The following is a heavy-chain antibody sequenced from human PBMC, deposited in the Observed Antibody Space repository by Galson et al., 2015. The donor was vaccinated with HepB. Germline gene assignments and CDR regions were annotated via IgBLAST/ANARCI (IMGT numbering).Heavy chain of an antibody. CDR3: ATAIATELILHSSSWYLFDY. V-gene: IGHV1-24*01. CDR2: FDPEDGET. Sequence: SVKVSCKVSGYTLTELSMHWVRQAPGKGLEWMGGFDPEDGETIYAQKFQGRVTMTEDTSTDTAYMELSSLRSEDTAVYYCATAIATELILHSSSWYLFDYWGQGTLVTVSS. CDR1: GYTLTELS. J-gene: IGHJ4*02. D-gene: IGHD6-13*01.